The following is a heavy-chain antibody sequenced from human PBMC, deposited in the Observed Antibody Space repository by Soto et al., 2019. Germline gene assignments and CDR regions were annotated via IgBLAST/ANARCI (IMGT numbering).Heavy chain of an antibody. J-gene: IGHJ6*02. V-gene: IGHV3-30*18. CDR2: ISYDGSNK. CDR1: GFTFSSYG. CDR3: AKELSMGNYYYYGMDV. D-gene: IGHD1-26*01. Sequence: PGGSLRLSCAASGFTFSSYGMHWVRQAPGKGLEWVAVISYDGSNKYYADSVKGRFTISRDNSKNTLYLQMNSLRAEDTAVYYCAKELSMGNYYYYGMDVWGQGTTVTVSS.